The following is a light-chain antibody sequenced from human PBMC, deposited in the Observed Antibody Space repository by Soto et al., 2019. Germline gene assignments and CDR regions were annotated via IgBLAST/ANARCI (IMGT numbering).Light chain of an antibody. V-gene: IGKV1-33*01. CDR1: QSVGDL. Sequence: DIQMTQSPSSLSASVGDRVTISCRASQSVGDLLNWYQQKPGKAPRLLIYDTSNLETGVPSRFSGRRSGTDFTLAISSLQPEDFATYYCQQFEHLPFTFGQGTKVDIK. CDR2: DTS. J-gene: IGKJ2*01. CDR3: QQFEHLPFT.